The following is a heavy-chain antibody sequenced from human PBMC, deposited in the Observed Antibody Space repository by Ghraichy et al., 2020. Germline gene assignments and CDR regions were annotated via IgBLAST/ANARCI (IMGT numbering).Heavy chain of an antibody. Sequence: SETLSLTCAVYGGSFSGYYLSWIRQPPGKGLEWIGEINHSGSTNYNPSLKSRVTISVDTSKNQFSLKLSSVTAADTAVYYCARDETYGSGMNYNWFDPWGQGTLVTVSS. J-gene: IGHJ5*02. V-gene: IGHV4-34*01. D-gene: IGHD3-10*01. CDR3: ARDETYGSGMNYNWFDP. CDR2: INHSGST. CDR1: GGSFSGYY.